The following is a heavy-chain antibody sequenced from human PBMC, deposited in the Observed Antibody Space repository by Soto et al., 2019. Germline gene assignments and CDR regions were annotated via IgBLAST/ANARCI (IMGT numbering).Heavy chain of an antibody. CDR2: IYYSGST. CDR3: APSWSSSVVGDFYY. Sequence: QLQLQESGPGLVKPSETLSLTCTVSGGSISSSSYYWGWIRQPPGKGLEWIGSIYYSGSTYYNPSLKSRATISVDTSTNQFSLKLSSLTATDTAVYYCAPSWSSSVVGDFYYWRQGALVTVSS. D-gene: IGHD2-2*01. CDR1: GGSISSSSYY. V-gene: IGHV4-39*01. J-gene: IGHJ4*02.